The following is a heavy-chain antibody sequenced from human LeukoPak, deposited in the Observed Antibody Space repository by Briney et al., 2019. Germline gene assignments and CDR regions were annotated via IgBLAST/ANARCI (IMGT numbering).Heavy chain of an antibody. V-gene: IGHV3-66*01. J-gene: IGHJ4*02. Sequence: GGSLRLSCAASGFTVSDNYMSWVRQAPGKGLEWVSVIYSDGSTYYADSVKGRFTISRDNSKNTLYLQMNSLRAEDTAVYYCAREGYSGYHFDYWGQGILVTVSS. CDR3: AREGYSGYHFDY. CDR1: GFTVSDNY. D-gene: IGHD5-12*01. CDR2: IYSDGST.